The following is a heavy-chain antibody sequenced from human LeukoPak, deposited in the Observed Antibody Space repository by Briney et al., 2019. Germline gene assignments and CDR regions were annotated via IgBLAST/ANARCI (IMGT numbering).Heavy chain of an antibody. V-gene: IGHV3-48*01. CDR3: ARGSIVATFDY. J-gene: IGHJ4*02. CDR2: ISSRSCTI. Sequence: GGTLTLSCAASTFTFSNYNMNWVRQAPGKGLELVSYISSRSCTIYYADSVKGRFTISRDNAKNSLYLQMNSLRAEDTAVYYCARGSIVATFDYGGQGTLASVSP. CDR1: TFTFSNYN. D-gene: IGHD5-12*01.